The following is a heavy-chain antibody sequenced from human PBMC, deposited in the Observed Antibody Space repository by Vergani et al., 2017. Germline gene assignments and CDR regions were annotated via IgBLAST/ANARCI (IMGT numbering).Heavy chain of an antibody. CDR3: ARNGRSGSYQRDYYYYGMDV. J-gene: IGHJ6*02. D-gene: IGHD1-26*01. V-gene: IGHV1-46*01. CDR2: INPSGGST. CDR1: GYTFTSYY. Sequence: QVQLVQSGAEVKKPGASVKVSCKASGYTFTSYYMHWVRQAPGQGLEWMGIINPSGGSTSYAQKFQGRVTMTRDTSTSTVYMGLSSLRSEDTAVYYCARNGRSGSYQRDYYYYGMDVWGQGTTVTVSS.